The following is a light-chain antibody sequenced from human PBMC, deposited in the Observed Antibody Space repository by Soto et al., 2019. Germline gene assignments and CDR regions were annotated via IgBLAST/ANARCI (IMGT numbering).Light chain of an antibody. CDR3: QQYYSFPQT. CDR2: WAS. CDR1: QSVFYSSNNKND. J-gene: IGKJ1*01. Sequence: DIVRTQSPDSLAVSLGERATINCKSSQSVFYSSNNKNDLAWYQQKPGQPPKLLIYWASTREFGVPDRFSGSGSGTDFTLTISSLQAEDVAVYYCQQYYSFPQTFGQGTRLEIK. V-gene: IGKV4-1*01.